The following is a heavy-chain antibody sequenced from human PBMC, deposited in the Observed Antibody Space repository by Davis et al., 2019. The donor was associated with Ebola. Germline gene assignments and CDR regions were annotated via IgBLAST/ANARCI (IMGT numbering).Heavy chain of an antibody. D-gene: IGHD2-2*01. CDR1: GFTFTRSG. CDR2: ISYDGSNK. CDR3: AKVQRGI. J-gene: IGHJ3*02. Sequence: GGSLRLSCAASGFTFTRSGMHWVRQAPGKGLEWVAVISYDGSNKYYADSVKGRFTISRDNSKNTLYLQMNSLRAEDTAVYYCAKVQRGIWGQGTMVTVSS. V-gene: IGHV3-30*18.